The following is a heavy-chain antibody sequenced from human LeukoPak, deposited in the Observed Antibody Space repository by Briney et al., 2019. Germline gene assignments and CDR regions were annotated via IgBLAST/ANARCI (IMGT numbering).Heavy chain of an antibody. CDR3: ARQSTYGDFDF. V-gene: IGHV1-2*02. J-gene: IGHJ4*02. Sequence: ASVKVSCKASGYSFANYYIHWVRQAPGQGLEWMGWINPDSGDTNFAQKFQGRVSMTRDTSISTAYMELSRLKSDDTAMYYCARQSTYGDFDFWGQGTLVIVSS. CDR1: GYSFANYY. D-gene: IGHD4-17*01. CDR2: INPDSGDT.